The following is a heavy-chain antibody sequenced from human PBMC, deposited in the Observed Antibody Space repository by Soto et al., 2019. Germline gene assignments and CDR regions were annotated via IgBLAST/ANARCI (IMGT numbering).Heavy chain of an antibody. CDR1: GFTFSDYW. D-gene: IGHD3-10*01. CDR2: IKGDGSIT. CDR3: ARGIRGHYGKDV. V-gene: IGHV3-74*01. Sequence: EVQLVESGGDLVQPGGSLRLSCAVSGFTFSDYWIHWVRQAPGKGLMWVSRIKGDGSITNYADSVKGRFTVSRDNAKNTVYLQMNSLRAEDTALYYCARGIRGHYGKDVWGQGTTVSV. J-gene: IGHJ6*02.